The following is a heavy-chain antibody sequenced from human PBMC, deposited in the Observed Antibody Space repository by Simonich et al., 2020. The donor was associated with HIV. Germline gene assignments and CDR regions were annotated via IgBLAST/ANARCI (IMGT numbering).Heavy chain of an antibody. V-gene: IGHV4-34*01. CDR2: TNQRCST. J-gene: IGHJ4*02. D-gene: IGHD2-2*01. CDR3: ARGFYQRLYYFDY. CDR1: GGSYSGYY. Sequence: QVQLQQWGAGLLKPSETLSLTCAVYGGSYSGYYWSWFRQPPGKGLEWIGETNQRCSTNYNPSLKSRVTISVDTSKNQFSLKLSSVTAADTAVYYCARGFYQRLYYFDYWGQGTLVTVSS.